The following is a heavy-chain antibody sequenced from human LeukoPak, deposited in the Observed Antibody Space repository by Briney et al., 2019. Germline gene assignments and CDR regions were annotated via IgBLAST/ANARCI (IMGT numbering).Heavy chain of an antibody. V-gene: IGHV1-18*01. Sequence: ASVKVSCKASGYTFASYGISWVRQAPGQGLEWMGWISAYNGNTNYAQKLQGRVTMTTDTSTSTAYMELRSLRSDDTAVYYCARLSSLPKTSKYYSDYWGQGTLVTVSS. D-gene: IGHD6-6*01. CDR2: ISAYNGNT. J-gene: IGHJ4*02. CDR3: ARLSSLPKTSKYYSDY. CDR1: GYTFASYG.